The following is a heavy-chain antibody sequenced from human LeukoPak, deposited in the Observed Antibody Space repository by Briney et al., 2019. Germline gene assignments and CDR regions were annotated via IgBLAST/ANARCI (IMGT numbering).Heavy chain of an antibody. J-gene: IGHJ4*02. D-gene: IGHD2-21*01. CDR3: ARVRTYCGGDCYVATEEYFDY. CDR1: GGSISSGDYY. V-gene: IGHV4-30-4*08. CDR2: IYYSGST. Sequence: SETLSLTCTVSGGSISSGDYYWSWIRQTPGKGLEWIGYIYYSGSTYYNPSLKSRVTISVDTSKNQFSLKLSSVTAADTAVYYCARVRTYCGGDCYVATEEYFDYWGQGTLVTVSS.